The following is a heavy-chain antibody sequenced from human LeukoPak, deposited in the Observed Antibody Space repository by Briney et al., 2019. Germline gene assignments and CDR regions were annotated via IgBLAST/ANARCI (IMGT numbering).Heavy chain of an antibody. CDR3: ARLYSSSPLDY. D-gene: IGHD6-6*01. J-gene: IGHJ4*02. CDR2: IYSGGST. CDR1: GFTVSSNY. V-gene: IGHV3-53*01. Sequence: LTGGSLRLSCAASGFTVSSNYMSWVRQAPGKGLEWVSVIYSGGSTYYADSVKGRFTISRDNSKNTLHLQMNSLRAEDTAVYYCARLYSSSPLDYWGQGTLVTVSS.